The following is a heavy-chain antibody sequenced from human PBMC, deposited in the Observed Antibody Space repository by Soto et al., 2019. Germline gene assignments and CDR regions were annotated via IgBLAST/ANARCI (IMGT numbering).Heavy chain of an antibody. D-gene: IGHD3-10*02. CDR2: VSNDGSYT. CDR1: GFTFSSYG. V-gene: IGHV3-30*03. Sequence: QVQLVESGGGVVQPGRSLRLSCAASGFTFSSYGMHWVRQAPGKGLEWVALVSNDGSYTFYADSVKGRFAISRDNSKNTLYLQMRSLIAEDSAMYYCAICFLGFSLIYYLHYWGQGTLVTVSS. CDR3: AICFLGFSLIYYLHY. J-gene: IGHJ4*02.